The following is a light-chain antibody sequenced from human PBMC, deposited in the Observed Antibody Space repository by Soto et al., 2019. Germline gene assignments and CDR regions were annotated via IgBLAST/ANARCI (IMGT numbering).Light chain of an antibody. CDR1: SSDVGGYDY. V-gene: IGLV2-14*01. Sequence: QSALTQPASVSGSPGQSITISCTGTSSDVGGYDYVSWYQQHPGKAPKLMIYDVTNRPSGVSNRFSGSKSANTASLTISGLQAEDEADYCCSSYTSSSTVVFGGGTKLTVL. CDR2: DVT. CDR3: SSYTSSSTVV. J-gene: IGLJ2*01.